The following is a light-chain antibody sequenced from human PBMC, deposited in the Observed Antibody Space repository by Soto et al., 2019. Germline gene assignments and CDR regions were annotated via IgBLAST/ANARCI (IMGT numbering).Light chain of an antibody. CDR3: AAWDDSLNGPV. V-gene: IGLV1-36*01. CDR1: SSNIGNNA. J-gene: IGLJ2*01. Sequence: QSVLTQPPSVSEAPRQRVTISCSGSSSNIGNNAVNWYQQLPGKAPKLLIYYDDLLPSGVSDRFSGSKSGTSASLAISGLQSAAEADYYCAAWDDSLNGPVFGGGTKLTVL. CDR2: YDD.